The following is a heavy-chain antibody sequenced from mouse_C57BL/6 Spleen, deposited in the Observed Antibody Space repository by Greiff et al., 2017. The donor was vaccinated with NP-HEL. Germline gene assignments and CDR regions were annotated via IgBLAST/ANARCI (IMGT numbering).Heavy chain of an antibody. CDR1: GFNIKDDY. V-gene: IGHV14-4*01. J-gene: IGHJ3*01. CDR3: TNGYDEKAWFAY. D-gene: IGHD2-2*01. Sequence: VQLKESGAELVRPGASVKLSCTASGFNIKDDYMHWVKQRPEQGLEWIGWIDPENGDTEYASKFQGKATITADTSSNTAYLQLSSLTSEDTAVYYCTNGYDEKAWFAYWGQGTLVTVSA. CDR2: IDPENGDT.